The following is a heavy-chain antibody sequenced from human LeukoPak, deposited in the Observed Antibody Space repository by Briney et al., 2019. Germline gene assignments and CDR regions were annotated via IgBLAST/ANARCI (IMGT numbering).Heavy chain of an antibody. CDR3: ARAGAVTASGEYFDY. CDR2: IYYSGST. CDR1: GGSISSGGYY. D-gene: IGHD2-21*02. V-gene: IGHV4-31*03. Sequence: SETLSLTCTVSGGSISSGGYYRSWIRQHPGKGLEWIGYIYYSGSTYYNPSLKSRVTISVDTSKNQFSLKLSSVTAADTAVYYCARAGAVTASGEYFDYWGQGTLVTVSS. J-gene: IGHJ4*02.